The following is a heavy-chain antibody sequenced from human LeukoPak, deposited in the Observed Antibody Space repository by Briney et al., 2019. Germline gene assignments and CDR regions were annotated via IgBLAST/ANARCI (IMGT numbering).Heavy chain of an antibody. CDR2: IYHGGST. CDR1: GGSISSGDYY. V-gene: IGHV4-30-4*08. CDR3: ARTPTTVVTPGAFDI. D-gene: IGHD4-23*01. Sequence: SETLSLTCTVSGGSISSGDYYWSWIRQSPGKGLEWFGYIYHGGSTYYNPSLKSRVNISADTSKNQFSLKLSSVTAADTAMYYCARTPTTVVTPGAFDIWGQGTMVTVSS. J-gene: IGHJ3*02.